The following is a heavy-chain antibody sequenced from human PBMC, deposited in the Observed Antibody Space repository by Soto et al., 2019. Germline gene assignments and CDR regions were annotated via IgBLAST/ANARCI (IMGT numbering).Heavy chain of an antibody. V-gene: IGHV3-23*01. Sequence: GGSLRLSCAASGFTFSSYAMSWVRQAPGKGLEWVSAISGSGGSTYYADSVKGRFTISRDNSKNTLYLQMNSLRVEDTAVYYCAKSRNYYGSGSYNYWGQGTMVTVYS. CDR1: GFTFSSYA. D-gene: IGHD3-10*01. J-gene: IGHJ4*02. CDR2: ISGSGGST. CDR3: AKSRNYYGSGSYNY.